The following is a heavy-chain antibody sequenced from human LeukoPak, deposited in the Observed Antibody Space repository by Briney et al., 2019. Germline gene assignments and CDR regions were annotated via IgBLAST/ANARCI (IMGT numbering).Heavy chain of an antibody. Sequence: SETLSLTCTVSGGSVSSGSYYWSWIRQPPGKGLEWIGYIYYSGCTNYNPSLKSRVTISVDTSKNQFSLKLSSVTAADTAVYYCARGLQSWFDPWGQGTLVTVSS. CDR1: GGSVSSGSYY. CDR3: ARGLQSWFDP. CDR2: IYYSGCT. J-gene: IGHJ5*02. V-gene: IGHV4-61*01.